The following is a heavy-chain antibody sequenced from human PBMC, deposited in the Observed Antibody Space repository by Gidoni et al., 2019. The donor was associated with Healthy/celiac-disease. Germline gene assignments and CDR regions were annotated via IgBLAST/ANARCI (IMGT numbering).Heavy chain of an antibody. CDR3: AGGVWFGKLITPFDY. CDR2: IKSDGSST. J-gene: IGHJ4*02. D-gene: IGHD3-10*01. V-gene: IGHV3-74*01. Sequence: EVQLVESGGGSVQPGGSLRLPGAAPGFTISRYWMHWVRQAPGKGLAWVPRIKSDGSSTSYADSVKGRFTISRDNAKNTLYLQMNSLRAEDTAVYYCAGGVWFGKLITPFDYWGQGTLVTVSS. CDR1: GFTISRYW.